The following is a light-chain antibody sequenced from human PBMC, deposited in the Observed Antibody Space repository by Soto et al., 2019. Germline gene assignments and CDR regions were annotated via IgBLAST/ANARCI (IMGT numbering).Light chain of an antibody. CDR3: AAWDDTLNGAV. CDR1: SSNIGSKT. J-gene: IGLJ3*02. Sequence: QPVLTQPPSASGTPGQRVTISCSRSSSNIGSKTVNWYQQLPGTAPKLLIHSNNQRPSGVPDRFSGSKSGTSASLAISGLQSEDEADYYCAAWDDTLNGAVFGGGTQLTVL. V-gene: IGLV1-44*01. CDR2: SNN.